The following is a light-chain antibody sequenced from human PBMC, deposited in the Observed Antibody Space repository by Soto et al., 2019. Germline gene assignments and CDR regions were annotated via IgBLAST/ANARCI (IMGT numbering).Light chain of an antibody. Sequence: DIQMTQSPSSLSASVGDSVTITCRASQTINSYLNWYQQKPGRAPKLLIYAASSLQGGVPSRFSGSGSGTDFTRTISSLQPEDFATYYCHQSYSMPNTFGQGTKLEIK. J-gene: IGKJ2*01. CDR2: AAS. CDR3: HQSYSMPNT. CDR1: QTINSY. V-gene: IGKV1-39*01.